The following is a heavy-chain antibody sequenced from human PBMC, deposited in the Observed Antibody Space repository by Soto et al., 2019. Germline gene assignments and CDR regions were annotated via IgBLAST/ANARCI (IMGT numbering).Heavy chain of an antibody. CDR1: GFTFSDYY. CDR3: ARLTDCYYVDD. CDR2: ISSSGSTI. V-gene: IGHV3-11*04. Sequence: GGSLRLSCAASGFTFSDYYMSWVRQAPGKGLEWVSYISSSGSTIYYADSVKGRFTISRDNAKNSLYLQMNSPRAEDSSVNYCARLTDCYYVDDWGKGTLVTVSS. J-gene: IGHJ4*02. D-gene: IGHD2-21*02.